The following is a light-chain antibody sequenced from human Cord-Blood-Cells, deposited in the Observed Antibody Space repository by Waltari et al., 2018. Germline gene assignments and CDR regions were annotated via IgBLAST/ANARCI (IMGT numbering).Light chain of an antibody. V-gene: IGKV3-11*01. CDR3: QQRSNWPRT. CDR1: QNVNSY. Sequence: EIVLTQSTASLSLSPGERATSSCRASQNVNSYLAWYQQKPGQAPRLLIYDASNRATGITARFSGSGSGTDFTLTISSLEPEDFAVYYCQQRSNWPRTFGQGTKVEIK. CDR2: DAS. J-gene: IGKJ1*01.